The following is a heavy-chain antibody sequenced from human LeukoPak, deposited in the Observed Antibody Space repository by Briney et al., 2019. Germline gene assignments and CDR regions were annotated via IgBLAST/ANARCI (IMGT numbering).Heavy chain of an antibody. J-gene: IGHJ4*02. V-gene: IGHV1-2*02. CDR3: ARGGGTSCLLGYCSGGSRY. CDR2: MNPNSGGT. CDR1: GHTFTGYY. Sequence: ASVKVSCKASGHTFTGYYMHWVRQAPGQGLEWRGWMNPNSGGTNYAQKYQGRVTMTRDTSISTAYMELSRLRSDDTAVYYCARGGGTSCLLGYCSGGSRYWGQGTLVTVSS. D-gene: IGHD2-15*01.